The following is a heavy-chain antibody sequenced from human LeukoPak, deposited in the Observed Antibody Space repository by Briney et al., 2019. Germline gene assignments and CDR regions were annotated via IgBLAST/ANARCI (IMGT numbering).Heavy chain of an antibody. CDR3: ARRDSSSWSYYYGMDV. D-gene: IGHD6-13*01. CDR1: GDSVSSNSAA. CDR2: TYYRSKWYN. Sequence: SQTLSLTCAISGDSVSSNSAAWTWIRQSPSRGLEWLGRTYYRSKWYNDYAVSVKSRITINPDTSKNQFSLQLNSVTPEDTAVYYCARRDSSSWSYYYGMDVWGQGTTVTVSS. J-gene: IGHJ6*02. V-gene: IGHV6-1*01.